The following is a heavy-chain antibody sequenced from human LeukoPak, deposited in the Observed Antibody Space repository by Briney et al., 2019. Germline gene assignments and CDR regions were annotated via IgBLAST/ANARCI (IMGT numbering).Heavy chain of an antibody. CDR3: GRVLYGSGTFTLYYNHYYMDV. J-gene: IGHJ6*03. D-gene: IGHD3-10*01. Sequence: PGGSLRLSCLGSEFTSGDYGLTWVRQAPGKGLEWVGFIRSKAYGGTTEYAASVKGRFTISRDDSKGVAYLQMSSLKSEDTAVYYCGRVLYGSGTFTLYYNHYYMDVWGKGTAVAISS. V-gene: IGHV3-49*04. CDR1: EFTSGDYG. CDR2: IRSKAYGGTT.